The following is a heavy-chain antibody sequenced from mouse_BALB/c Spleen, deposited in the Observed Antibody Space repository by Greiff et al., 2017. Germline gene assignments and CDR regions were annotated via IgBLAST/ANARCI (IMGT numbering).Heavy chain of an antibody. J-gene: IGHJ4*01. CDR1: GYSITSGYY. Sequence: EVQLVESGPGLVKPSQSLSLTCSVTGYSITSGYYWNWIRQFPGNKLEWMGYISYDGSNNYNPSLKNRISITRDTSKNQFFLKLNSVTTEDTATYDCARDHYYGSSYYAMDYWGQGTSVTVSS. D-gene: IGHD1-1*01. CDR2: ISYDGSN. CDR3: ARDHYYGSSYYAMDY. V-gene: IGHV3-6*02.